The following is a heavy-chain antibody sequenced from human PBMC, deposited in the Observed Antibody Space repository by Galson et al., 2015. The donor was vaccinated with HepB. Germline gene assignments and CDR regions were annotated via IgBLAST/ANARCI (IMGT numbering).Heavy chain of an antibody. D-gene: IGHD3-10*01. J-gene: IGHJ6*02. V-gene: IGHV3-66*01. CDR3: AREEQETRGVLWFGELPRGGMDV. CDR2: IYSGGST. CDR1: GFTVSSNY. Sequence: SLRLSCAASGFTVSSNYMSWVRQAPGKGLEWVSVIYSGGSTYYADSVKGRFTISRDNSKNTLYLQMNSPRAEDTAVYYCAREEQETRGVLWFGELPRGGMDVWGQGTTVTVSS.